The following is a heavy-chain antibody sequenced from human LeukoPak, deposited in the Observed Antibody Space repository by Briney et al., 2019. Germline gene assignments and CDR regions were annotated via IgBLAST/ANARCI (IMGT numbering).Heavy chain of an antibody. V-gene: IGHV4-34*01. D-gene: IGHD3-10*01. CDR1: GGSFSGYY. CDR3: AKDNVDYYGSGSYIDY. CDR2: INHSGST. Sequence: PSETLSLTCAVYGGSFSGYYWSWIRQPPGKGLEWIGEINHSGSTNYNPSLKSRVTISVDTSKNQFSLKLSSVTAADTAVYYCAKDNVDYYGSGSYIDYWGQGTLVTVSS. J-gene: IGHJ4*02.